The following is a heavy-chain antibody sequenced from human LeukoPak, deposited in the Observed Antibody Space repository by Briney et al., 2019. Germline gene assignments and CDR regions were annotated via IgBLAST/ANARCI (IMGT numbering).Heavy chain of an antibody. CDR1: GFTFSSYG. V-gene: IGHV3-30*18. J-gene: IGHJ4*02. CDR2: ISYDGSNK. Sequence: PGGSLRLSCAASGFTFSSYGMHWVRQAPGKGLEWVAVISYDGSNKYYADSVKGRFTISRDNSKNTLYLQMNSLRAEDTAVYYCAKDDRVLYYFDYWGQGTLVTVSS. CDR3: AKDDRVLYYFDY.